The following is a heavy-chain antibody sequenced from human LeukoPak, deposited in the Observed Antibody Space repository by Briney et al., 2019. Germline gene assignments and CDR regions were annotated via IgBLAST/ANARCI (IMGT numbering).Heavy chain of an antibody. CDR1: GGSISSYY. CDR3: ATSRGYDFWSGYYFSYYGMDV. Sequence: SETLSLTCTVSGGSISSYYWSWIRQPPGKGLEWIGYIYYSGSTNYNPSLKSRVTISVDTSKNQFSLKLSSVTAADTAVYYCATSRGYDFWSGYYFSYYGMDVWGQGTTVTVSS. CDR2: IYYSGST. J-gene: IGHJ6*02. D-gene: IGHD3-3*01. V-gene: IGHV4-59*12.